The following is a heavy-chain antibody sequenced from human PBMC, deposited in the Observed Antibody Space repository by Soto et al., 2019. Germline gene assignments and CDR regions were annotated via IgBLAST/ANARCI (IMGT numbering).Heavy chain of an antibody. V-gene: IGHV3-33*01. CDR3: ARDNEAAWFDP. J-gene: IGHJ5*02. D-gene: IGHD1-1*01. CDR1: GFTFSSYG. CDR2: IWYDGSNK. Sequence: QAGGSLRLSCAASGFTFSSYGMHWVRQAPGKGLEWVAVIWYDGSNKYYADSVKGRFTISRDNSKSTLYLQMNSLRAEDTAVYYCARDNEAAWFDPWGQGTLVTVSS.